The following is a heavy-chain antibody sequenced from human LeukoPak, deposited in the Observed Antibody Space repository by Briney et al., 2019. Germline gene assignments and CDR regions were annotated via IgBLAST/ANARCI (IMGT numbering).Heavy chain of an antibody. CDR1: GYTFTSYG. CDR2: ISAYNGNT. D-gene: IGHD2-2*01. Sequence: ASVKVSCKASGYTFTSYGISWVRQAPGQGLEWMGWISAYNGNTNYAQKLQGRVTMTTDTSTSTAYMELRSLRSDDTAVYYCAREGHCSSTSCYLSPIDYWGQGTLVTVSS. J-gene: IGHJ4*02. V-gene: IGHV1-18*01. CDR3: AREGHCSSTSCYLSPIDY.